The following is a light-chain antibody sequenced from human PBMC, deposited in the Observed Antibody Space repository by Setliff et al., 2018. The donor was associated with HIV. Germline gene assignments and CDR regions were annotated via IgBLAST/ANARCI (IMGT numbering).Light chain of an antibody. V-gene: IGLV2-18*02. CDR3: SSYAGSYTPYV. CDR2: EVS. Sequence: ALAQPPSVSGSPGQSVTISCTGTSSDVGSYNRVSWYQQPPGTAPKLMIYEVSNRPSGVPDRFSGSKSGNTASLTISGLQAEDEADYYCSSYAGSYTPYVFGTGTKGTVL. J-gene: IGLJ1*01. CDR1: SSDVGSYNR.